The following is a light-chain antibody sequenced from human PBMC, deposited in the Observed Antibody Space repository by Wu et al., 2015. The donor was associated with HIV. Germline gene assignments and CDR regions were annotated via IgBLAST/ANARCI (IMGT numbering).Light chain of an antibody. CDR2: DAS. J-gene: IGKJ3*01. CDR1: QSVSSY. Sequence: EIVLTQSPATLSLSPGERATLSCRASQSVSSYLAWYQQKPGQGPRLLIYDASNRATGIPARFSGSGSGTDFTLTISSLEPEDFAVYYCQQRSNWIFTFGPGTKVDIK. V-gene: IGKV3-11*01. CDR3: QQRSNWIFT.